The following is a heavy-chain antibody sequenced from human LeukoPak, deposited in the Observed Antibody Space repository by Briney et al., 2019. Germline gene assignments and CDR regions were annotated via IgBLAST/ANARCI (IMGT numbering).Heavy chain of an antibody. CDR2: ISGSGGST. CDR3: AKVRIAVAAIPADAFDI. D-gene: IGHD6-19*01. Sequence: GGSLRLSCAASGFTFSSYAISWVRQAPGKGLEWVSAISGSGGSTYYADSVKGRFTISRDNSKNTLYLQMNSLRAEDTAVYYCAKVRIAVAAIPADAFDIWGQGTMVTVSS. V-gene: IGHV3-23*01. CDR1: GFTFSSYA. J-gene: IGHJ3*02.